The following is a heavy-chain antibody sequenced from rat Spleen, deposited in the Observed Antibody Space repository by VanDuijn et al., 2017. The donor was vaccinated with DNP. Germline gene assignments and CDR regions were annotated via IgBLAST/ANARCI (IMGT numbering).Heavy chain of an antibody. Sequence: EVQLAESGGGLVQPGRTLKLSCVASGFTFSDFNMAWVRQAPRRGLEWVATIINDSSSAYHGDSVRGRFTISRDNAKSTLFLQMDSLRSEDTATYYCATHRVHWGQGVMVTVSS. CDR3: ATHRVH. J-gene: IGHJ2*01. CDR1: GFTFSDFN. CDR2: IINDSSSA. D-gene: IGHD1-4*01. V-gene: IGHV5-7*01.